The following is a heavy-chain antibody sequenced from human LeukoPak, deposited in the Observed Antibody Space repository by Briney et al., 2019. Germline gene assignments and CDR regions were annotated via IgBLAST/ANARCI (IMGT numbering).Heavy chain of an antibody. Sequence: PSETLSLTCTFSGASISSSYWSWIRQPPGKGLEWIGYIHYSGNTNYTPTLKNRLTMSVDTSKNQFSLKLSSVTAADTAVYYCVRGYYDSSGSSNTFDIWGQGTMVTVSS. J-gene: IGHJ3*02. CDR1: GASISSSY. CDR2: IHYSGNT. CDR3: VRGYYDSSGSSNTFDI. D-gene: IGHD3-22*01. V-gene: IGHV4-59*01.